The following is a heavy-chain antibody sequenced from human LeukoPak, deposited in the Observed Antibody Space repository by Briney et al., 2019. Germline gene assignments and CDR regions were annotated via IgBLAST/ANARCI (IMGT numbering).Heavy chain of an antibody. CDR1: GGSISSRGYY. CDR2: VYYSGCT. Sequence: SETLSLTCTVSGGSISSRGYYWGWVRQPPGKVLEWIGSVYYSGCTYSNPSLKSRVTISVDTSTNQFSLKLSSVTAVDTAVYYCARGVPYSSGHGDFDYWGQGTLVTVSS. V-gene: IGHV4-39*01. J-gene: IGHJ4*02. CDR3: ARGVPYSSGHGDFDY. D-gene: IGHD6-19*01.